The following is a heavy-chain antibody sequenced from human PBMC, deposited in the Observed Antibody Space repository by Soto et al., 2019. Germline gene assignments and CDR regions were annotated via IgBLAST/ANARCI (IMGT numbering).Heavy chain of an antibody. Sequence: TLSLTCAVSGGSISSSNWWSWVRQPPGKGLEWIGEIYHSGSTNYNPSLKSRVTISVDKSKNQFSLKLSSVTAADTAVYYCASRARSGSPNYYFDYWGQGTLVTVSS. CDR2: IYHSGST. V-gene: IGHV4-4*02. D-gene: IGHD3-10*01. J-gene: IGHJ4*02. CDR3: ASRARSGSPNYYFDY. CDR1: GGSISSSNW.